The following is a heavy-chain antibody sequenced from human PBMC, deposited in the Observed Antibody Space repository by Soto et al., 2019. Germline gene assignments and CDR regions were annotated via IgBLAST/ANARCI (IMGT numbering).Heavy chain of an antibody. CDR2: ISYDGSNK. Sequence: GWSLRLSCAASGFTFSSYAMHWVRQAPGKGLEWVAVISYDGSNKYYADSVKGRFTISRDNSKNTLYLQMNSLRAEDTAVYYCARADDFWSGHSFYYSYCMDVWGQGTTVTVSS. D-gene: IGHD3-3*01. CDR3: ARADDFWSGHSFYYSYCMDV. V-gene: IGHV3-30-3*01. J-gene: IGHJ6*02. CDR1: GFTFSSYA.